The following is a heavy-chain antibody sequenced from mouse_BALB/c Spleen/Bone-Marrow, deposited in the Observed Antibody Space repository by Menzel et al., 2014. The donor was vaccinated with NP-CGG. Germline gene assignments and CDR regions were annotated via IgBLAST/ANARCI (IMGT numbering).Heavy chain of an antibody. CDR1: GYTFTSYW. D-gene: IGHD1-1*01. CDR2: INPSNGRT. J-gene: IGHJ4*01. Sequence: VQLQQSGAELVKPGASVKLSRKASGYTFTSYWIHWVKQRPGQGLEWIGEINPSNGRTNYNEKFKSKATLTVDKSSSTAYMQLSSLTSEDSAVYYCARLLLRFYALDYWGQGTSVTVSS. CDR3: ARLLLRFYALDY. V-gene: IGHV1S81*02.